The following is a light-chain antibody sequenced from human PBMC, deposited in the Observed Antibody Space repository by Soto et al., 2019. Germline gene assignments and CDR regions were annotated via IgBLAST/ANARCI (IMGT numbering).Light chain of an antibody. CDR1: SSDVGGYNY. CDR2: EVS. CDR3: ISYTSDDVRYV. V-gene: IGLV2-14*01. J-gene: IGLJ1*01. Sequence: QSVLTQPASVSGSPGQSIIISCTGTSSDVGGYNYVSWYQQHPGKAPKLMIYEVSNRPSGVSNRFSGSKSGNTASLTISGLQAEDEADYYCISYTSDDVRYVFGTGTKVTVL.